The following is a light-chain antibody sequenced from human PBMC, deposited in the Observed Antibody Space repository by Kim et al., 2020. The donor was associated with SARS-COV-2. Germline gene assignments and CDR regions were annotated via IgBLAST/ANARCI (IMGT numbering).Light chain of an antibody. J-gene: IGKJ2*01. V-gene: IGKV3-20*01. Sequence: LSPGERATLSCRASQSISSRYLARFQQKPGQAPRLLIYGASSRATGISDRFSGSGSGTDFTLTISRLEPEDFAVYYCQQYTSVPYTFGQGTKLEI. CDR2: GAS. CDR1: QSISSRY. CDR3: QQYTSVPYT.